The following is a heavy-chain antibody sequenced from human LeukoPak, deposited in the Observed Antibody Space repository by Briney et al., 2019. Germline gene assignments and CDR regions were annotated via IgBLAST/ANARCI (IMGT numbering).Heavy chain of an antibody. Sequence: ASVKVSCKTSGYIFTPHHIHWMRQAPGQGLELLGWVSAANNPEYSQKFQGRVVITRDASATTSYLELNSPRSEDTALYYCARDIDREFNWFDPWGQGTLVTVSS. CDR2: VSAANNP. CDR3: ARDIDREFNWFDP. D-gene: IGHD1-14*01. CDR1: GYIFTPHH. J-gene: IGHJ5*02. V-gene: IGHV1-3*01.